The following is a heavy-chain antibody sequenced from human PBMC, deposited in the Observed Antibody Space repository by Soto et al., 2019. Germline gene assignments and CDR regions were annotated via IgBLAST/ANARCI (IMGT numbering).Heavy chain of an antibody. CDR3: AAREEAARPTDY. CDR1: GGSFSGYY. CDR2: INHSGST. D-gene: IGHD6-6*01. V-gene: IGHV4-34*01. Sequence: PSETLSLTCAVYGGSFSGYYWSWIRQPPGKGLEWIGEINHSGSTNYNPSLKSRVTISVDTSKNQFSLKLSSVTAADTAVYYCAAREEAARPTDYWGQGTLVTVSS. J-gene: IGHJ4*02.